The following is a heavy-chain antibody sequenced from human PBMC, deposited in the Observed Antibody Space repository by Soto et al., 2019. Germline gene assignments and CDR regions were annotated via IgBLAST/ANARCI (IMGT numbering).Heavy chain of an antibody. CDR2: ISWNSGSI. V-gene: IGHV3-9*01. Sequence: SLRLSCAASGFTFDDYAMHWVRQAPGKGLEWVSGISWNSGSIGYADSVKGRFTISRDNAKNSLYLQMNSLRAEDTALYYCAKGGPIAIVYYGMDVWGQGTTVTVSS. CDR3: AKGGPIAIVYYGMDV. J-gene: IGHJ6*02. CDR1: GFTFDDYA. D-gene: IGHD6-13*01.